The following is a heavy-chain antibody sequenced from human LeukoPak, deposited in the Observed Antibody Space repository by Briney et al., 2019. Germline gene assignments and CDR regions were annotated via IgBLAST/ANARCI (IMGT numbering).Heavy chain of an antibody. CDR1: GFTVRSNY. D-gene: IGHD6-19*01. J-gene: IGHJ3*02. CDR3: ARSDSEQWLISGAFDI. CDR2: IYSGGST. Sequence: GRSLRLSCAASGFTVRSNYMSWVRQAPGKGLEWVSVIYSGGSTYYADSVKGRFTLSRDNSKNTVYLQMNSLRAEDTAVYYCARSDSEQWLISGAFDIWGQGTMVTVSS. V-gene: IGHV3-53*01.